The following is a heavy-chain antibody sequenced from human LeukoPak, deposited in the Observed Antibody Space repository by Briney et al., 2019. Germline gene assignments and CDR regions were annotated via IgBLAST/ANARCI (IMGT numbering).Heavy chain of an antibody. D-gene: IGHD6-19*01. J-gene: IGHJ3*02. V-gene: IGHV1-24*01. CDR2: FDPEDGET. Sequence: ASVKVSCKVPGYTLTELSMHWVRQAPGKGLEWMGGFDPEDGETIYAQKFQGRVTMTEDTSTDTAYMELSSLRSEDTAVYYCARDRDRPYSSGWYTPGAFDIWGQGTMVTVSS. CDR1: GYTLTELS. CDR3: ARDRDRPYSSGWYTPGAFDI.